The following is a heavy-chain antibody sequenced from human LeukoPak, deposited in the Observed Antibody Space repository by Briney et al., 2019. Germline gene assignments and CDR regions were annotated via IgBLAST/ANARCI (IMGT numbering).Heavy chain of an antibody. CDR1: GGSFSGYY. J-gene: IGHJ5*02. CDR2: INHSGST. D-gene: IGHD3-10*01. V-gene: IGHV4-34*01. CDR3: ARLVRYYGSGSGLSWFDP. Sequence: SETLSLTCAVYGGSFSGYYWSWIRQPPGKGLEWIGEINHSGSTNYNPSLKSRVTISVDTSKNQFSLKLSSVTAADTAVYYCARLVRYYGSGSGLSWFDPWGQGTLVTVSS.